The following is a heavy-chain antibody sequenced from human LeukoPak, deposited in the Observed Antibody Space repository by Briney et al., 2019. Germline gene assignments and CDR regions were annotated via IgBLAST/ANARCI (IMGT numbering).Heavy chain of an antibody. D-gene: IGHD5-18*01. CDR1: GFTFSNYA. CDR3: ARGYSYGSIDY. CDR2: IIPIFGTA. J-gene: IGHJ4*02. V-gene: IGHV1-69*01. Sequence: GGSLRLSCAASGFTFSNYAMSWVRQAPGQGLEWMGGIIPIFGTANYAQKFQGRVTITADESTSTAYMELSSLRSEDTAVYYCARGYSYGSIDYWGQGTLVTVSS.